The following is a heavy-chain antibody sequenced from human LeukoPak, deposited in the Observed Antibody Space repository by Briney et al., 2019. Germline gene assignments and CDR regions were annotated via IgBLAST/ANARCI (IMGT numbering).Heavy chain of an antibody. CDR2: ISSSGSTI. J-gene: IGHJ4*02. V-gene: IGHV3-11*01. D-gene: IGHD3-16*01. CDR1: GFTFSDYY. Sequence: PGGSLRLSCAASGFTFSDYYMSWIRQAPGKGLEWVSYISSSGSTIYYADSVKGRFTISRENAKNSLYLQMNSLRAEETAVYYCARDQLGDRGDSSDYWGQGTLVTVSS. CDR3: ARDQLGDRGDSSDY.